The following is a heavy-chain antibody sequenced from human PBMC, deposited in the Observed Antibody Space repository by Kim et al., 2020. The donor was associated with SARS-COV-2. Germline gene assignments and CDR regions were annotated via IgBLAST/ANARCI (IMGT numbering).Heavy chain of an antibody. Sequence: SVKVSCKASGGTFRNYAINWVRQAPGEGLEWMGEIIPIFGTTNSAQKFQGRVTFTADESTITAYMELSSLRSEDTAVYYCARDRVQCYSDSSSPFSSEGFDIWGQATVVTVSS. CDR3: ARDRVQCYSDSSSPFSSEGFDI. CDR2: IIPIFGTT. CDR1: GGTFRNYA. J-gene: IGHJ3*02. V-gene: IGHV1-69*13. D-gene: IGHD3-22*01.